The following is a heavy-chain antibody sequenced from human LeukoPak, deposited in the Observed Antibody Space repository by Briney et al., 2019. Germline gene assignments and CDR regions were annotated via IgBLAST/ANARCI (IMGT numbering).Heavy chain of an antibody. CDR3: TTDPELQYYDFWDGDY. CDR2: IKSKTDGGTT. CDR1: GFTFSNAW. V-gene: IGHV3-15*01. J-gene: IGHJ4*02. D-gene: IGHD3-3*01. Sequence: PGGSLRLSCAASGFTFSNAWMSWVRQAPGKGLEWVGRIKSKTDGGTTDYAAPVKGRFTISRDDSKNTLYLQMNSLKTEDTAVYYCTTDPELQYYDFWDGDYWGQGTLVTVSS.